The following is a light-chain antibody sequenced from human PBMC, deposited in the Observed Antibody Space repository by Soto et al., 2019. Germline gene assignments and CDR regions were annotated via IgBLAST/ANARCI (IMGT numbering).Light chain of an antibody. CDR3: QQTRT. CDR1: QSISSW. CDR2: DAS. Sequence: DIQMTQSPSTLSASVGDRVTITCRASQSISSWLAWYQQKPGKAPKLLIYDASSLESGVPSRFSCSGSGTEFTLTIINLQPDDFPTYYCQQTRTYGQGTNVDIK. V-gene: IGKV1-5*01. J-gene: IGKJ1*01.